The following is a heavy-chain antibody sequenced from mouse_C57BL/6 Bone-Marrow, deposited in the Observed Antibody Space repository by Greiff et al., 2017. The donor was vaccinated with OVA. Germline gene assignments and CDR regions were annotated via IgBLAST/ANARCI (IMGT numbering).Heavy chain of an antibody. CDR1: GYTFTSYW. V-gene: IGHV1-64*01. Sequence: VQLQQPGAELVKPGASVKLSCKASGYTFTSYWMHWVKQRPGQGLEWIGMIHPNSGSTNYNEKFKSKATLTVAKSSSTAYMQLSSLTSEDSAVYYCARDERLLWLRRVWYFDVWGTGTTVTVSS. CDR3: ARDERLLWLRRVWYFDV. J-gene: IGHJ1*03. D-gene: IGHD2-2*01. CDR2: IHPNSGST.